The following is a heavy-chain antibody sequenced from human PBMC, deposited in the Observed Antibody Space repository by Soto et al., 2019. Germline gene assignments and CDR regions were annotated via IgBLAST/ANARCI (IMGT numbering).Heavy chain of an antibody. CDR3: ARGVSAGVDY. CDR2: MQPSTGRT. J-gene: IGHJ4*02. CDR1: GYSFTSLD. D-gene: IGHD1-26*01. V-gene: IGHV1-8*01. Sequence: QVQLVQSGAEVREPGASVKVSCKASGYSFTSLDINWVRQTAGQGLEWMGWMQPSTGRTGYAQKLQGRVPMTRDTSITTAYMELTTLTSDDTAFYYCARGVSAGVDYWGQGTLVTVSS.